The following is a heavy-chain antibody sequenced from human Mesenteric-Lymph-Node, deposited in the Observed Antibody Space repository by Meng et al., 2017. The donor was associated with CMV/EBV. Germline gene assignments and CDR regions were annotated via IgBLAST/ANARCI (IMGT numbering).Heavy chain of an antibody. CDR3: ARGSLYYYYYGMDV. V-gene: IGHV3-74*01. J-gene: IGHJ6*02. Sequence: GGSLRLSCAASGFTFSRYWMHWVRQAPGKGLVWVSRISNDESIISYADSVKGRFTISRDNAKNSLYLQMNSLRAEDTAVYYCARGSLYYYYYGMDVWGQGTTVTVSS. CDR1: GFTFSRYW. CDR2: ISNDESII.